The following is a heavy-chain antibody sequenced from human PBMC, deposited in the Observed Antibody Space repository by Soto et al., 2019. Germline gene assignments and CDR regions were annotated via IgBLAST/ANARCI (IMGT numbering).Heavy chain of an antibody. D-gene: IGHD1-1*01. CDR3: ASDLSVRQRFDY. J-gene: IGHJ4*02. V-gene: IGHV3-30-3*01. CDR1: GFTFNSYT. CDR2: ISYDGSNK. Sequence: GGSLRLSCAASGFTFNSYTMHCFLQAPGKGLEWVALISYDGSNKYFADSVKGRFTISRDNSKSTLYLQMNSLRAEDTAVYYCASDLSVRQRFDYWGQGTLVTVSS.